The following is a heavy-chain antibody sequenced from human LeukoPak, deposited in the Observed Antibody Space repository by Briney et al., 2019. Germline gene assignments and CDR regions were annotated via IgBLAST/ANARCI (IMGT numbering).Heavy chain of an antibody. CDR1: GASINSDDQY. Sequence: PSQTLSLTCTVSGASINSDDQYWNWIRQSPGKGLEWIGSIHPSGMLYNNPSLEGRVTMSRDTSKNQLYLNLNSVTAADTAVYFCSRGLDSRKLSYWGQGILVTVSS. V-gene: IGHV4-31*03. CDR2: IHPSGML. J-gene: IGHJ4*02. CDR3: SRGLDSRKLSY. D-gene: IGHD3-22*01.